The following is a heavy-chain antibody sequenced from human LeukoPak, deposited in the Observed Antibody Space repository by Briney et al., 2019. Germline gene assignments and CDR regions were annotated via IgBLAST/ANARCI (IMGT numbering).Heavy chain of an antibody. CDR1: GFSFGTAE. Sequence: GGSLRLSCAASGFSFGTAEMNWVRQAPGKGLEWIAYIGNGGSTIYYADSVKGRFTISRDNAKNSLSLQMNSLRVEDTAVYYCARHDTGDAVDYWGQGALVIVSS. CDR2: IGNGGSTI. V-gene: IGHV3-48*03. J-gene: IGHJ4*02. CDR3: ARHDTGDAVDY. D-gene: IGHD2-21*01.